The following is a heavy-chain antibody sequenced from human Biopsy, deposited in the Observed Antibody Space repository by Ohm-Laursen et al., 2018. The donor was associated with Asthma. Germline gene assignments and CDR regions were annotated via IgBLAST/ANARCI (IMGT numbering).Heavy chain of an antibody. V-gene: IGHV4-31*03. CDR1: GGSISSGDYY. J-gene: IGHJ5*01. CDR2: INYSGST. Sequence: TLSLTCTVSGGSISSGDYYWSWIRQHPGKGLEWIGYINYSGSTFYSPSLESRVTVSVDTSKNQFSLKLSSVTAADTAVYYCARDLSGYCTSSACYGFDSWGQGTLVTVSS. D-gene: IGHD2-8*01. CDR3: ARDLSGYCTSSACYGFDS.